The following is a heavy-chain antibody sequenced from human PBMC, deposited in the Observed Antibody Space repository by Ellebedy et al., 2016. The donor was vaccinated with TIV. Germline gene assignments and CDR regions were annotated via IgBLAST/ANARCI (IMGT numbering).Heavy chain of an antibody. V-gene: IGHV3-21*01. CDR3: ARAISGTTLRRAYYFYGMDV. CDR2: ISSGSCNI. D-gene: IGHD1-20*01. J-gene: IGHJ6*02. Sequence: GGSLRLSCAASRFTFSSYGMHWVRQAPGKGLEWVSSISSGSCNIYYADSVRGRFTIFRDDAKDSLFLQMNSLRAEDTAVYYCARAISGTTLRRAYYFYGMDVWGQGTTVTVSS. CDR1: RFTFSSYG.